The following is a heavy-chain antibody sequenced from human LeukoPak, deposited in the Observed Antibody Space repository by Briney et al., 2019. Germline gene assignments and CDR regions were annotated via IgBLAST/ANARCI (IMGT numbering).Heavy chain of an antibody. CDR3: ARDNKMNNWFDP. J-gene: IGHJ5*02. CDR2: INPNSGGT. Sequence: ASMKVSCKASGYTFTGYYMHWVRQAPGQGLEWMGWINPNSGGTNYAQKFQGRVTMTRDTSISTAYMELSRLRSDDTAVYYCARDNKMNNWFDPWGQGTLVTVSS. CDR1: GYTFTGYY. D-gene: IGHD2/OR15-2a*01. V-gene: IGHV1-2*02.